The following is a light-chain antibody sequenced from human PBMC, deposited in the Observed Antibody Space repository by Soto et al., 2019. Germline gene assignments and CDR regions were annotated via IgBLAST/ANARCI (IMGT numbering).Light chain of an antibody. CDR2: AAS. J-gene: IGKJ4*01. CDR3: QQSYKTPLT. V-gene: IGKV1-39*01. CDR1: QSITTY. Sequence: DIQMTQSPSSLSASVGDRVTITCRASQSITTYLNWYQQRPGTAPKVLIFAASTLPSGVPARFSGSGSGTDFTLTISSLQPEDVATYYCQQSYKTPLTFGGGTKVEIK.